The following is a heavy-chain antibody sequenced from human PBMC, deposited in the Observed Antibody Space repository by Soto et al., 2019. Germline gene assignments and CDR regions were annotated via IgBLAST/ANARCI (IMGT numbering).Heavy chain of an antibody. V-gene: IGHV3-33*01. CDR3: ARSYSGYDSVGY. J-gene: IGHJ4*02. D-gene: IGHD5-12*01. Sequence: SLRLSCAASGFTFSSYGMHWVRQAPGKGLEWVAIIWYDGSNTYYADSVKGRFTISRDNSKSTLFLQMNSLRAEDTAVYYCARSYSGYDSVGYWGQGTLVTVSS. CDR2: IWYDGSNT. CDR1: GFTFSSYG.